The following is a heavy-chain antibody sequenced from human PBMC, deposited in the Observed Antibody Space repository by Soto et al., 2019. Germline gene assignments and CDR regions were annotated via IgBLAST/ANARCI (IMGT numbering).Heavy chain of an antibody. J-gene: IGHJ4*02. CDR2: IRGSSSPI. D-gene: IGHD3-10*01. CDR1: GFTFGDYG. CDR3: VRDSPATVRRISFDD. Sequence: EVQLVESGGGLVQPGGSLRLSCAAAGFTFGDYGMNWVRQAPGKGLEWVSYIRGSSSPIYYTDSVRGRFTISRDNAKNSLYLQMDSLLAQDTALYYCVRDSPATVRRISFDDWGPGTLGTVSS. V-gene: IGHV3-48*01.